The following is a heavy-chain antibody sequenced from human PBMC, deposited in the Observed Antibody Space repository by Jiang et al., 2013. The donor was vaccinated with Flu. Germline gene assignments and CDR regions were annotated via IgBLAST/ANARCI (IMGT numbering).Heavy chain of an antibody. D-gene: IGHD3-22*01. CDR3: ARGGPKSISGYYYGSFDM. Sequence: VQLVESGGGVVQPGRSLRLSCAASGFTFSSYPMNWVRQAPGKGLEWVAIISYDGSSQSYADSVRGRVTISRDNSKGMLYLQMNSLRPEDTAVFYCARGGPKSISGYYYGSFDMWGQGTTVTVSS. CDR2: ISYDGSSQ. J-gene: IGHJ3*02. CDR1: GFTFSSYP. V-gene: IGHV3-30-3*01.